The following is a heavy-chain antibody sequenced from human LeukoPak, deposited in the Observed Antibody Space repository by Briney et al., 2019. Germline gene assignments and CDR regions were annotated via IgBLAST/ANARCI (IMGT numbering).Heavy chain of an antibody. CDR3: ARSRQDYGSGSYPLDY. CDR1: GFTFSGYR. V-gene: IGHV3-21*05. D-gene: IGHD3-10*01. CDR2: ISSSSSYT. J-gene: IGHJ4*02. Sequence: GGSLRLSCAASGFTFSGYRMNWVRQAPGKGLEWVSYISSSSSYTNYADSVKGRFTISRDNAKNSLYLQMNSLRAEDTAVYYCARSRQDYGSGSYPLDYWGQGTLVTVSS.